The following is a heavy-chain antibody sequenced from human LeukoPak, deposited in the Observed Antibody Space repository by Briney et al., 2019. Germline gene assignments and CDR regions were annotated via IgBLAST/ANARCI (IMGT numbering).Heavy chain of an antibody. CDR1: GFTFSSYA. V-gene: IGHV3-30-3*01. D-gene: IGHD5-18*01. CDR3: ARDRPNSYGPTYGMDV. J-gene: IGHJ6*02. CDR2: ISYDGSNK. Sequence: GRSLRLSCAASGFTFSSYAMHWVRQAPGKGLEWVAVISYDGSNKYYTDSVKGRFTISRDNSKNTLYLQMNSLRAEDTAVYYCARDRPNSYGPTYGMDVWGQATTVTVSS.